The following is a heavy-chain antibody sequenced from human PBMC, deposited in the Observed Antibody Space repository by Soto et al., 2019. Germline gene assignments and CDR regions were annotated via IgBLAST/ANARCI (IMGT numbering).Heavy chain of an antibody. CDR3: ASGFYDSRGYSEAFDI. CDR2: VSSSGST. CDR1: GGSISGDH. D-gene: IGHD3-22*01. V-gene: IGHV4-59*01. Sequence: KSSETLSLTCTVSGGSISGDHWNWIRQPPGKGLEWIAYVSSSGSTKYNPSLKSRVTISIDTTKNQFSLRLSSVTAAGTAVYYCASGFYDSRGYSEAFDIWGQGTKVTVSS. J-gene: IGHJ3*02.